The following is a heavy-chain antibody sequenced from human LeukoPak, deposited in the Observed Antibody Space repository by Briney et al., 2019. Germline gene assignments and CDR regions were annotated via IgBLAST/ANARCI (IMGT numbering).Heavy chain of an antibody. V-gene: IGHV3-33*01. CDR2: IWYDGSNK. CDR3: ARDQRVYAFVFDAFDI. CDR1: GFTFSSYG. Sequence: GGSLRLSCAASGFTFSSYGMHWVRQAPGKGLEWVAVIWYDGSNKYYADSVKGRFTISRDNSKNTLYLQTNSLRAEDTAVYYCARDQRVYAFVFDAFDIWGQGTMVTVSS. D-gene: IGHD2-8*01. J-gene: IGHJ3*02.